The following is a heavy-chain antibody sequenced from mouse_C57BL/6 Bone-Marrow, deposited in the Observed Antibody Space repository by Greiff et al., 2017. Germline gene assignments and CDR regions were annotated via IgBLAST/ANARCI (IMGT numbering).Heavy chain of an antibody. D-gene: IGHD2-3*01. J-gene: IGHJ4*01. CDR3: ARPEDGYYVSAKDY. CDR2: ISSGSSTI. Sequence: EVQLVESGGGLVKPGGSLKLSCAASGFTFSDYGMHWVRQAPEKGLEWVAYISSGSSTIYYADTVKGRFTISRDNAKNTLFLQMTSLRSEDTAMYYCARPEDGYYVSAKDYWGQGTSVTVSS. V-gene: IGHV5-17*01. CDR1: GFTFSDYG.